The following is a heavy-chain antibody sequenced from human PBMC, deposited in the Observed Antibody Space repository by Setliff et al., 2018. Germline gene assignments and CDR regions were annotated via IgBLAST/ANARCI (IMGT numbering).Heavy chain of an antibody. J-gene: IGHJ4*02. CDR2: INPSGGST. CDR3: ARDLWDMYSSSSGNLDY. D-gene: IGHD6-6*01. CDR1: GYTFTSYG. V-gene: IGHV1-46*01. Sequence: ASVKVSCKASGYTFTSYGISWVRQAPGQGLEWMGWINPSGGSTSYAQKFQGRVTMTRDTSTSTVYMELSSLRSEDTAVYYCARDLWDMYSSSSGNLDYWGQGTLVTVSS.